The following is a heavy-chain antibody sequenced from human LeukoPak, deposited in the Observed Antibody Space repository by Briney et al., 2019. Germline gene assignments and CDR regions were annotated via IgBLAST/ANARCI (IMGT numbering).Heavy chain of an antibody. V-gene: IGHV4-34*01. D-gene: IGHD6-19*01. Sequence: SETLSLTCAVYGGSFSGYYWSWIRQPPGKGLEWIGEINHSGSTNYNPSLKSRVTISVDTSKNQFSLELSSVTAADTAVYYCARGHRAVAGGPHFQHWGQGTLVTVSS. CDR1: GGSFSGYY. J-gene: IGHJ1*01. CDR3: ARGHRAVAGGPHFQH. CDR2: INHSGST.